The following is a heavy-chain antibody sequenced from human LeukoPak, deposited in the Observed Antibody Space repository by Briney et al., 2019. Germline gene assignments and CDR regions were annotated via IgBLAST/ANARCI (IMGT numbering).Heavy chain of an antibody. CDR2: ITTSGGRT. CDR1: GFTLSNYA. J-gene: IGHJ4*02. V-gene: IGHV3-23*01. CDR3: AHSHSPGDWGSYRPFDY. D-gene: IGHD3-16*02. Sequence: PGGSLRLSCAASGFTLSNYAMSWVRQAPGKGLEWVSGITTSGGRTYYADSVKGRFTISRDNSKNTLYLQMNSLRVEDTAVYYCAHSHSPGDWGSYRPFDYWGQGTLVIVSS.